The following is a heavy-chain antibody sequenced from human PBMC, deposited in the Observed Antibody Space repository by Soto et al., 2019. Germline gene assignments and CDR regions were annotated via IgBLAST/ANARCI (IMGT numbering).Heavy chain of an antibody. CDR2: ITNTSSTI. CDR1: GFTFSTYE. V-gene: IGHV3-48*03. Sequence: EVQLVESGGGLVQPGGSLRLSCAASGFTFSTYEMNWVRQAPGKGLEWISYITNTSSTIYYDYSVKARSTISRDNAKNSLYLQMNSLRAEDTALYYCARFHRYYYYGMDVWGQGTTVTVSS. CDR3: ARFHRYYYYGMDV. J-gene: IGHJ6*02.